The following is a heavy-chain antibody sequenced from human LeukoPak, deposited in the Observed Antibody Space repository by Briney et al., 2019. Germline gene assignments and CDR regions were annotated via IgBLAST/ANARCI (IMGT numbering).Heavy chain of an antibody. CDR2: VDPEDGET. D-gene: IGHD2-2*01. V-gene: IGHV1-69-2*01. Sequence: ASVKVSCKVSGYTFNDYYMHWVQQAPGKGLEWMGLVDPEDGETIYAEKFQGRVTITADTSTDTAYMELSSLRSEDTAVYYCAKLYCSSTSCYHFDIWGQGTMVTVSS. CDR3: AKLYCSSTSCYHFDI. CDR1: GYTFNDYY. J-gene: IGHJ3*02.